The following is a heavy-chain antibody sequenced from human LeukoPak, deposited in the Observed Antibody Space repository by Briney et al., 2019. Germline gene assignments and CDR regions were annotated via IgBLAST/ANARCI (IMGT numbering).Heavy chain of an antibody. CDR1: GGSISSLY. CDR2: NYYTGST. D-gene: IGHD6-6*01. CDR3: ARHRAYSSSSPFDY. J-gene: IGHJ4*02. Sequence: SSETLSLTCSVSGGSISSLYWSWIRQPPGKGLEWIGYNYYTGSTNYNPSLKSRVTMFVDMSKNQFSLRLSSVTAADTAVYYCARHRAYSSSSPFDYWGQGTLVTVSS. V-gene: IGHV4-59*08.